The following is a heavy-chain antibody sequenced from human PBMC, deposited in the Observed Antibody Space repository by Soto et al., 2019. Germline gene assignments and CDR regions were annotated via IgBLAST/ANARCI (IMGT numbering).Heavy chain of an antibody. Sequence: GGSLRLSCVVSGFIFSDFGMHWVRQSPGEGLAWVASISKDGSDTYYAESVKGRFTISRDDSKSTVFLQMHTLKVEDTAAYFCASPREGQWLVFDHWGQRTLVTVSS. V-gene: IGHV3-30-3*01. CDR1: GFIFSDFG. CDR2: ISKDGSDT. D-gene: IGHD6-19*01. CDR3: ASPREGQWLVFDH. J-gene: IGHJ4*02.